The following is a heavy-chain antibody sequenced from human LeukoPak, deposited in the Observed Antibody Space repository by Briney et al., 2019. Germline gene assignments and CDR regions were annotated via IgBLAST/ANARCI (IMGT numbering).Heavy chain of an antibody. Sequence: PGGSLRLSCAASGFTVSTNYMNWVRQAPGKGLEWVSVLYSVGDTYYGDSVKGRLTISRDNSKNTLYLQMNSLRAEDTAVYYCAGTKNIAAAGRLDYWGQGTLVTVSS. D-gene: IGHD6-13*01. CDR2: LYSVGDT. V-gene: IGHV3-53*01. J-gene: IGHJ4*02. CDR3: AGTKNIAAAGRLDY. CDR1: GFTVSTNY.